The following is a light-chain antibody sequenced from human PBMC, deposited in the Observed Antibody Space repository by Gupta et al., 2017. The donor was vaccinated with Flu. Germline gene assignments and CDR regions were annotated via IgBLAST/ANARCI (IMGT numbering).Light chain of an antibody. V-gene: IGKV1-39*01. CDR1: QSIRSY. Sequence: DIQMTQSPSSLSASVGDRVTITCRASQSIRSYLNWYQQKPGKAPDLLIYAASSLQSGVPSRFSGSGSGTDFTLTISSLQTEDSATFYCQQSYSEPYTFGQGTKLKIK. CDR2: AAS. CDR3: QQSYSEPYT. J-gene: IGKJ2*01.